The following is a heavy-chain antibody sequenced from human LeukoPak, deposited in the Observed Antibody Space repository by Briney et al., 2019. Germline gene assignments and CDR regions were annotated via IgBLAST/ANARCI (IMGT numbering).Heavy chain of an antibody. V-gene: IGHV4-59*01. CDR1: DGSISSYY. CDR2: IYYSGST. Sequence: SETLSLTCTVSDGSISSYYWSLIRQPPGKGLEWIGYIYYSGSTNYNPSLKSRVTISVDTSKNQFSLKLRSVTAADTAIYYCARDMYSSGWKGFDYWGQGTLVTVSS. J-gene: IGHJ4*02. D-gene: IGHD6-19*01. CDR3: ARDMYSSGWKGFDY.